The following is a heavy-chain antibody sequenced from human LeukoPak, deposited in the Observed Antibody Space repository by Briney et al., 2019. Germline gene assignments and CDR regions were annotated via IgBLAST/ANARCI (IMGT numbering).Heavy chain of an antibody. Sequence: GGSLRLSCAASLFIFSTYGMTWFRQAPGRGLEWVSGISGSGLNTYYADSVKGWFTSSRDNSKNMLYLQMNSLRAEDTAVYYCAKGGGYGSGTYSEDWGQGILVTVSS. D-gene: IGHD3-10*01. CDR3: AKGGGYGSGTYSED. CDR2: ISGSGLNT. J-gene: IGHJ4*02. V-gene: IGHV3-23*01. CDR1: LFIFSTYG.